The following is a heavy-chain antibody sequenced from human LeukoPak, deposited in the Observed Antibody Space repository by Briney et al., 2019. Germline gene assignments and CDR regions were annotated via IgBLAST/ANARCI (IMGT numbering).Heavy chain of an antibody. V-gene: IGHV4-34*01. CDR3: ANPARDFADSGAITW. Sequence: SETLSLTCAVYGGSFSYYYWSWIRQPPWKGLEWIGEINHSGITNYNPSLKSRVTISADTSKNQFSLKLTSVTAADTAVYYCANPARDFADSGAITWWGQGTLVTVSS. D-gene: IGHD4-17*01. J-gene: IGHJ4*02. CDR2: INHSGIT. CDR1: GGSFSYYY.